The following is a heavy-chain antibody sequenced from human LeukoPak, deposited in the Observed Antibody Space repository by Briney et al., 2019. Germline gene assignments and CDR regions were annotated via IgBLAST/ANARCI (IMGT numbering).Heavy chain of an antibody. CDR3: AKGSKAVLFTRDHYMDV. CDR2: IRYDRSNK. D-gene: IGHD6-19*01. CDR1: GFTFSSYD. V-gene: IGHV3-30*02. J-gene: IGHJ6*03. Sequence: GGSLRLSCAASGFTFSSYDIHWVRQAPGKGLEWVAFIRYDRSNKYYADSVRGRFTISRDNSKNTLYLQMNSLRAEDTAVYFCAKGSKAVLFTRDHYMDVWGKGTTVTISS.